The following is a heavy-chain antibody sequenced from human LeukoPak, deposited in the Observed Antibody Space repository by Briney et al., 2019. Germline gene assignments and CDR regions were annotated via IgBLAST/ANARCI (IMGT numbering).Heavy chain of an antibody. CDR2: IYHSGST. CDR3: ARAIEVGAMTPFDY. V-gene: IGHV4-38-2*02. D-gene: IGHD1-26*01. CDR1: GGSISSGYY. Sequence: SETLSLTCTVSGGSISSGYYWGWIRQPPGKGLEWIGSIYHSGSTYYNPSLKSRVTISVDTSKNQFSLKLSSVTAADTAVYYCARAIEVGAMTPFDYWGQGTLVTASS. J-gene: IGHJ4*02.